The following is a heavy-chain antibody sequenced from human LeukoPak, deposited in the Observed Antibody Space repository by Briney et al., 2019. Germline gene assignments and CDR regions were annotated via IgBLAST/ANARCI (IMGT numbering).Heavy chain of an antibody. CDR3: ARLWGGSSGYYY. J-gene: IGHJ4*02. V-gene: IGHV3-21*04. Sequence: PGGSLRLSCAASGFTFNSYTMSWVRQAPGKGLEWVSFISPSSSYTNYADSVKGRFTISRDNAKNSLYLQMSSLRAEDTAVYYCARLWGGSSGYYYWGQGTLVTVSS. CDR2: ISPSSSYT. CDR1: GFTFNSYT. D-gene: IGHD3-22*01.